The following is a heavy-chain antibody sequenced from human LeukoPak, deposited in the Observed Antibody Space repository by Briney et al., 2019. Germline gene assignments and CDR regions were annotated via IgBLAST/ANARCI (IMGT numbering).Heavy chain of an antibody. Sequence: SETLSLTCTVSGDSISSYFWSWIRQPPGRGLEWIGYFHDSGSANYNPSLKSRITMSVDTSKNQFSLKLRSVTAADTAVYYCARDSHSVDTATPRGFDPWGQGTLVTVSS. CDR3: ARDSHSVDTATPRGFDP. J-gene: IGHJ5*02. V-gene: IGHV4-59*01. CDR2: FHDSGSA. CDR1: GDSISSYF. D-gene: IGHD2-15*01.